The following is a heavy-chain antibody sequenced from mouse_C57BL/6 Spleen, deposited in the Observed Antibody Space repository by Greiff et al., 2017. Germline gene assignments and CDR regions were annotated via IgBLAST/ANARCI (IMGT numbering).Heavy chain of an antibody. J-gene: IGHJ2*01. D-gene: IGHD2-3*01. V-gene: IGHV14-2*01. CDR3: ARSGGYFPGGLGD. Sequence: EVQGVESGAELVKPGASVKLSCTASGFNIKDYYMHWVKQRTEQGLEWIGRIDPEDGETKYAPKFPGKATITADTSSNTAYLQLSSLTSEDTAVYYCARSGGYFPGGLGDWGQGTTLTVSS. CDR2: IDPEDGET. CDR1: GFNIKDYY.